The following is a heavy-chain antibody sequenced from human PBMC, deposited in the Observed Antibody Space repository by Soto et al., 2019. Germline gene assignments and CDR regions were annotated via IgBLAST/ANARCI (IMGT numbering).Heavy chain of an antibody. CDR3: AVADQTADY. V-gene: IGHV4-59*01. CDR2: IYYSGST. D-gene: IGHD2-2*01. Sequence: QVQLQESGPGLVKPSETLSLTCTVSGGSISSYYWSWIRQPPGKGLEWIGYIYYSGSTNYNPSLKXRXTXXVDTSKNQCSLKLSSVTAADTAVYYCAVADQTADYWGQGTLVTVSS. CDR1: GGSISSYY. J-gene: IGHJ4*02.